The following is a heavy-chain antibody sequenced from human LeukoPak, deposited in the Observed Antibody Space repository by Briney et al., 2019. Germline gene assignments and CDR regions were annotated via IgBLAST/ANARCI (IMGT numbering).Heavy chain of an antibody. J-gene: IGHJ5*02. CDR3: AREVFGELGVCWFDP. Sequence: PSETLSLTCTVSGGSISSYYWSWIRQPPGKGLEWIGYIYYSGSTNYNPSLKSRVTISVETSKNQFSLKLSSVTAADTAVYYCAREVFGELGVCWFDPWGQGTLVTVSS. CDR1: GGSISSYY. CDR2: IYYSGST. V-gene: IGHV4-59*01. D-gene: IGHD3-10*01.